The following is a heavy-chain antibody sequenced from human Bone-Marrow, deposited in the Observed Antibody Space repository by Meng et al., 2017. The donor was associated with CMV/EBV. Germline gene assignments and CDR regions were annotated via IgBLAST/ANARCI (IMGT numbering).Heavy chain of an antibody. CDR3: ARDVLGLGNPPLGFDP. CDR1: GYTFTSFG. Sequence: ASVKVSCKASGYTFTSFGISWVRQAPGQGLEWMGWISGYTGNISYAQKFQGRVTITTDTSTSTAYMDLRSLTYDDTAVYYCARDVLGLGNPPLGFDPWGPGTLVTVSS. D-gene: IGHD4-23*01. CDR2: ISGYTGNI. V-gene: IGHV1-18*01. J-gene: IGHJ5*02.